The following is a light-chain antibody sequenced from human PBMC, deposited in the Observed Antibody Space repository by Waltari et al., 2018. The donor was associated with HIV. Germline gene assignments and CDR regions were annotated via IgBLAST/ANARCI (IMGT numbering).Light chain of an antibody. CDR3: QSYDISLSGWV. V-gene: IGLV1-40*01. CDR1: SSNTRAGFD. J-gene: IGLJ2*01. Sequence: QSVLTQPPSVSGAPGQRVTIPCTGTSSNTRAGFDVHCYQQLPGTVPKVLIYNNPDRPSGVPDRFSGSKSATSASLAITGLQAEDEANYYCQSYDISLSGWVFGGGTKLTVL. CDR2: NNP.